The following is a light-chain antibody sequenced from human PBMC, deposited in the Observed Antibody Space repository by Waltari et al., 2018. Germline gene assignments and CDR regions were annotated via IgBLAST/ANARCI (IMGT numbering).Light chain of an antibody. CDR2: KAS. Sequence: DIQMTQSPSSLSASIGDRVTITCRASQSISSLLAWYQQRPGKAPKLLIYKASNLQGGVPSRFSGSGSGTEFSLTISSLQPDDFATYHCQQYKTSPGTFGEGTKVEIK. J-gene: IGKJ1*01. CDR3: QQYKTSPGT. V-gene: IGKV1-5*03. CDR1: QSISSL.